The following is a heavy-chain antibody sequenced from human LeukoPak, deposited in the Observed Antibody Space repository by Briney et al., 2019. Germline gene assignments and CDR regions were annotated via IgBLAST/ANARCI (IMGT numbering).Heavy chain of an antibody. CDR3: ARESRITGTTTSGFDI. CDR2: ISRSGGRT. CDR1: GFTFSDYA. Sequence: GGSLRLSCAASGFTFSDYAMSWVRQAPGKGLEWVSGISRSGGRTYYVDSVKGRFTISRDNSKNMLNLQMTSLRGEDTAVYYCARESRITGTTTSGFDIWGQGTMVTVSS. V-gene: IGHV3-23*01. J-gene: IGHJ3*02. D-gene: IGHD1-14*01.